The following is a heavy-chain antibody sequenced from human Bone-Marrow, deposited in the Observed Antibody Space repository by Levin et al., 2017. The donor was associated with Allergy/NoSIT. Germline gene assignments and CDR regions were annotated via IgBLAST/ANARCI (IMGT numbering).Heavy chain of an antibody. CDR3: ARGIRKGYCSGGSCYNLRLPDH. D-gene: IGHD2-15*01. CDR1: EFTFSSYW. Sequence: PGGSLRLSCAASEFTFSSYWMSWVRQAPGKGLEWVANINQDGSEKYYVDSVKGRFTISRDNAKNSVYLLMNSLRAEDTAIYFCARGIRKGYCSGGSCYNLRLPDHWGQGTLVSVSS. CDR2: INQDGSEK. J-gene: IGHJ4*02. V-gene: IGHV3-7*01.